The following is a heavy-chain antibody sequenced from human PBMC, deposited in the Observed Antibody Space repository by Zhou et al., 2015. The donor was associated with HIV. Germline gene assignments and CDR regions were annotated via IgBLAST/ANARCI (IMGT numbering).Heavy chain of an antibody. Sequence: QVRLVQSGTEVKKPGASVNVSCETSGYSFSKFYIHWVRQAPGKDPEWMAIVDPTSRWRAGRRGFSRAGSIMRSDTSRSTVYLEMRSLTSEDTAMYYCARDATFYYGSGSIRYSPGNWGQGTLVVVSS. V-gene: IGHV1-46*01. CDR3: ARDATFYYGSGSIRYSPGN. J-gene: IGHJ4*02. CDR2: VDPTSRWR. D-gene: IGHD3-10*01. CDR1: GYSFSKFY.